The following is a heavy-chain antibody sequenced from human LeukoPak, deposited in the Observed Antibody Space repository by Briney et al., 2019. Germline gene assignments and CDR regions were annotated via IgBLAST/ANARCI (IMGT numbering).Heavy chain of an antibody. CDR1: GYTFSSYG. Sequence: ALVKVSCKASGYTFSSYGISWVRQAPGQGLEWMGWISAYNDNTNYAQKLQGRVTMTTDTSTSTAYMELRSLRSDDTAVYYCARDLLTGYYGNHSPDDYWGQGTLVTVSS. J-gene: IGHJ4*02. CDR2: ISAYNDNT. CDR3: ARDLLTGYYGNHSPDDY. D-gene: IGHD3-9*01. V-gene: IGHV1-18*01.